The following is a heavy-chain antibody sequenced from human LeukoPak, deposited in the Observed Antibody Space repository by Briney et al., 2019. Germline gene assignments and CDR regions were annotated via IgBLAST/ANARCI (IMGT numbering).Heavy chain of an antibody. Sequence: PSETLSLTCTVSGGSISSSSYYWGWIRQPPGKGLEWIGSIYYSGSTNYNPSLKSRVTISVDTSKNQFSLKLSSVTAADTAVYYCASLAVRYYYDSSGSTPQRTPSNDAFDIWGQGTMVTVSS. J-gene: IGHJ3*02. CDR2: IYYSGST. CDR3: ASLAVRYYYDSSGSTPQRTPSNDAFDI. V-gene: IGHV4-39*07. D-gene: IGHD3-22*01. CDR1: GGSISSSSYY.